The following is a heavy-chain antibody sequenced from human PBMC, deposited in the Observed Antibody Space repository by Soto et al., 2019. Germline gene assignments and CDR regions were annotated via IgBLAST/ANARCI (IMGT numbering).Heavy chain of an antibody. D-gene: IGHD1-26*01. CDR3: ARAPSGDKVDY. CDR2: IYNSGST. V-gene: IGHV4-30-4*01. CDR1: GASVSSDYYY. Sequence: QVQLQESGPGLVEPSQTLSLTCTVSGASVSSDYYYWSWIRQPPGRGLEWIGHIYNSGSTYSNPSLKSRVTVSLDTSKNQFSLILRSVTAADTAVYYCARAPSGDKVDYWGQGTLVSVSS. J-gene: IGHJ4*02.